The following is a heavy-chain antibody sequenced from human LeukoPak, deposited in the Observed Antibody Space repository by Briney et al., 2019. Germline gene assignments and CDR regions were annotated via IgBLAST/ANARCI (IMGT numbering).Heavy chain of an antibody. D-gene: IGHD3-22*01. V-gene: IGHV4-39*07. CDR2: IYYSGST. CDR3: ARTDYYEVERY. CDR1: GGSISSSSYY. J-gene: IGHJ4*02. Sequence: SETLSLTCTVSGGSISSSSYYWGWIRQPPGKGMEWIGSIYYSGSTYYNPSLKSRVTISVDTSKNQFSLKLSSVTAADTAVYYCARTDYYEVERYWGQGTLVTVSS.